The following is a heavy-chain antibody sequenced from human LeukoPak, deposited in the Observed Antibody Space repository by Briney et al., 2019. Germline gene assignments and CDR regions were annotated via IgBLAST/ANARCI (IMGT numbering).Heavy chain of an antibody. Sequence: SETLSLTCTVSGGSISSYYWSWIRQPAGKGLEWIGRISSRGSTNYNPSLKSRVTISVDTSKNQFSLKLSSVTAADTAVYYCARGGRYSGYDYYFDYWGQGTLVTVSS. J-gene: IGHJ4*02. CDR2: ISSRGST. V-gene: IGHV4-4*07. CDR3: ARGGRYSGYDYYFDY. CDR1: GGSISSYY. D-gene: IGHD5-12*01.